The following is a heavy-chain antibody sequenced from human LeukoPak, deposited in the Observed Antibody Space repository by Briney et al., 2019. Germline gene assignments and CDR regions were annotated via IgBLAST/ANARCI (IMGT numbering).Heavy chain of an antibody. CDR3: ARGRIAARWRFDY. CDR2: ISSSSSYI. CDR1: GFTFSSYS. V-gene: IGHV3-21*01. Sequence: GGSLRLSCAASGFTFSSYSMNWVSQAPGQGLEWVTSISSSSSYIYYADSVKGRFTISRDNANNSLYLQMNSLRAEDTAVYYCARGRIAARWRFDYWGQGTLVTVSS. J-gene: IGHJ4*02. D-gene: IGHD6-6*01.